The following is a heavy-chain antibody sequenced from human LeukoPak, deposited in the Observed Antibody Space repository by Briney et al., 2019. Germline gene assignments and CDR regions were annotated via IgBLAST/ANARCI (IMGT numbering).Heavy chain of an antibody. CDR3: AREDPDSSGWSFDY. D-gene: IGHD6-19*01. CDR1: GFTFYDYG. Sequence: PGGSLRLSCAASGFTFYDYGMSWVRQALEKGLEWVSRINWNGGSTGYADSVKGRFTISRDNAKNSLYLQMNSLRAEDTALYYCAREDPDSSGWSFDYWGQGTLVTVSS. V-gene: IGHV3-20*04. J-gene: IGHJ4*02. CDR2: INWNGGST.